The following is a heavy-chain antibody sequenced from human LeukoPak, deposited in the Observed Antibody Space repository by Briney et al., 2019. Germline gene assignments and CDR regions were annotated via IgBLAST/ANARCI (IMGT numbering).Heavy chain of an antibody. CDR1: GGSISSTSYY. CDR2: IYYSGST. CDR3: PRDLGGVGFFDY. D-gene: IGHD2-8*01. J-gene: IGHJ4*02. Sequence: PSETLSLTCTVSGGSISSTSYYWGWIRQPPGKGLEWLGNIYYSGSTYYNPSLESRVTISVDTSKNQFSLRLSSVTAADTAVYYCPRDLGGVGFFDYWGQGTLVTVSS. V-gene: IGHV4-39*07.